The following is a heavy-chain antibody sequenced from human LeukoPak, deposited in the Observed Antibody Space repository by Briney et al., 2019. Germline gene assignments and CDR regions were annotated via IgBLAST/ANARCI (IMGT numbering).Heavy chain of an antibody. J-gene: IGHJ4*02. CDR2: INSDGSST. D-gene: IGHD2-21*02. CDR1: GFTFSSYW. CDR3: ASSRWYCGGDCYSSLGY. Sequence: QPGGSLRLSCAASGFTFSSYWMHWVRHAPGKGLVWVSRINSDGSSTSYADSVKGRFTISRDNAKNTLYLQMNSLRAEDTAVYYCASSRWYCGGDCYSSLGYWGQGTLVTVSS. V-gene: IGHV3-74*01.